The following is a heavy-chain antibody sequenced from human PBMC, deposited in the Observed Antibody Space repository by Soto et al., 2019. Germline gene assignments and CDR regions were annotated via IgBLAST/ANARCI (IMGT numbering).Heavy chain of an antibody. CDR2: IYYSGST. Sequence: SETLSLTCTVSGGSISSYYWSWIRQPPGKGLEWIGYIYYSGSTNYNPSLKSRVTISVDTSKNQFSLKLSSVTAADTAVYYCARGRRSERITIFGVVIPPGYIDVWGKGTTVTVS. J-gene: IGHJ6*03. V-gene: IGHV4-59*01. CDR1: GGSISSYY. CDR3: ARGRRSERITIFGVVIPPGYIDV. D-gene: IGHD3-3*01.